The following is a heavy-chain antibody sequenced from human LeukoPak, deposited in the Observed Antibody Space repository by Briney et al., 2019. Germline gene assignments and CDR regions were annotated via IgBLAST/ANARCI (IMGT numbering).Heavy chain of an antibody. CDR2: VWYDGSNK. Sequence: PGGSLRLSCAASGFTFSSYGIHWVRQAPGKGLEWVAVVWYDGSNKYYADSVKGRFTISGDNSKNTLYLQMNSLRAEDTAVYYCARDLNGMDVWGQGTTVTVSS. CDR3: ARDLNGMDV. V-gene: IGHV3-33*08. CDR1: GFTFSSYG. J-gene: IGHJ6*02.